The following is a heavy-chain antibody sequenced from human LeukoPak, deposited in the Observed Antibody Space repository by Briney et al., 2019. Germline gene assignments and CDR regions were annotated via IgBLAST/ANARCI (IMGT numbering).Heavy chain of an antibody. V-gene: IGHV3-48*01. J-gene: IGHJ4*02. CDR3: ASDYGGINRDY. CDR2: ITITGTL. D-gene: IGHD4-23*01. CDR1: GFTFSTYS. Sequence: GSLRLSCAASGFTFSTYSLNWVRQAPGKGLEWLSHITITGTLYHADSVKGRFTVSRDNAENSLYLQMNSLRAEDTAVYYCASDYGGINRDYWGQGTLVTVSS.